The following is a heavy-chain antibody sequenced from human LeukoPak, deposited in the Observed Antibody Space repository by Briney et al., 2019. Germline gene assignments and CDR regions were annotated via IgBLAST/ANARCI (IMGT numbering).Heavy chain of an antibody. CDR1: GYSISSGYY. V-gene: IGHV4-38-2*02. CDR3: ARVSGSNWLDY. CDR2: IYHSGST. J-gene: IGHJ4*02. D-gene: IGHD1-26*01. Sequence: SETLSLTCTVSGYSISSGYYWGWIRQPPGKGLEWIGSIYHSGSTYYNPSLKSRVTISVDTSKNQFSLNLGSVTAADTAVYYCARVSGSNWLDYWGQGTLVTVSS.